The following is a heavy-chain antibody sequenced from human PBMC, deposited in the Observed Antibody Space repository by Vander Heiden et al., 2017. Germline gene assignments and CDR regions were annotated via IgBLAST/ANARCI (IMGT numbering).Heavy chain of an antibody. V-gene: IGHV1-2*02. Sequence: QVQGVQSGAEVKKPGASVKSSRKTSGYTLTGYYLDWVRQAPGQGLEWMGWINPNSGGTNYAQKFQGRVTMTRDTSINTAYMELSRLRSDDTAVYYCASLGDYYGSSGYTYGIDYWGQGTLVTVSS. CDR1: GYTLTGYY. J-gene: IGHJ4*02. D-gene: IGHD3-22*01. CDR3: ASLGDYYGSSGYTYGIDY. CDR2: INPNSGGT.